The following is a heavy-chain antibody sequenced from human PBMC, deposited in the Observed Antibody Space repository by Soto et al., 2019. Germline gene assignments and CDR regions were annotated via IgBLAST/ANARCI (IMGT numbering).Heavy chain of an antibody. Sequence: PGGSLRLSCAASGFTFSSYAMHWVRQAPGKGLEWVAVISYDGSNKYYADSVKGRFTISRDNSKNTLYLQMNSLRAEDTAVYYCARVLSGWPYDAIDIWGQGTMVTVS. CDR1: GFTFSSYA. CDR3: ARVLSGWPYDAIDI. CDR2: ISYDGSNK. V-gene: IGHV3-30-3*01. J-gene: IGHJ3*02. D-gene: IGHD6-19*01.